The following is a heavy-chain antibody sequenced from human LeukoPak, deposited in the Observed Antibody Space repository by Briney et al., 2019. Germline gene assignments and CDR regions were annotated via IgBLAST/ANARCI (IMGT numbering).Heavy chain of an antibody. J-gene: IGHJ4*02. CDR3: ARDSGRYSYSDY. V-gene: IGHV1-18*04. CDR2: ISAYNGNT. D-gene: IGHD5-18*01. CDR1: GYTFTSYY. Sequence: ASVKVSCKASGYTFTSYYMHWVRQAPGQGLEWMGWISAYNGNTNYAQKLQGRVTMTTDTSTSTAYMELRSLRSDDTAVYYCARDSGRYSYSDYWGQGTLVTVSS.